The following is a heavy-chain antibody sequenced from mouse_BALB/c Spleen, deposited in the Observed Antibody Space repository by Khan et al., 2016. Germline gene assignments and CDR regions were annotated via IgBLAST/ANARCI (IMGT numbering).Heavy chain of an antibody. CDR2: ISSGSSSL. Sequence: EVELVESGGGLVQPGGSRKLSCAASGFTFSSFGMHWVRQAPEKGLEWVTYISSGSSSLYYADTVKGRFTISRDNPKHILFLEMTSLRSEDTAMYFCARAGNYRYDGAMDYWGQGTSVTVSS. CDR1: GFTFSSFG. CDR3: ARAGNYRYDGAMDY. V-gene: IGHV5-17*02. D-gene: IGHD2-14*01. J-gene: IGHJ4*01.